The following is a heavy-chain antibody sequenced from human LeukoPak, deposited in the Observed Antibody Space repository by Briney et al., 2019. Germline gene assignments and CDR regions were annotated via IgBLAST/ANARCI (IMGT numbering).Heavy chain of an antibody. V-gene: IGHV1-8*01. D-gene: IGHD2-2*01. J-gene: IGHJ6*02. Sequence: ASVKVSCKASGYTFTTYDINWVRQATGQGVEWMGWMNPNSANTGHAQKFQGRVTMTRNTSISTAYMELSRLRSEDTAVYYCARVPAGDYYYGMDVWGQGTTVTVSS. CDR3: ARVPAGDYYYGMDV. CDR2: MNPNSANT. CDR1: GYTFTTYD.